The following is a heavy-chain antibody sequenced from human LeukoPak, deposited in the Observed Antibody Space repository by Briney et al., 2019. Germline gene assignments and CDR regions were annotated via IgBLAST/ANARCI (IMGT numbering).Heavy chain of an antibody. D-gene: IGHD3-16*01. V-gene: IGHV3-7*01. J-gene: IGHJ4*02. CDR1: GFTFSSYS. CDR3: VGHSDY. CDR2: IKQDGSEK. Sequence: GGSLRLSCAASGFTFSSYSMNWVRQAPGKGLEWVANIKQDGSEKYYVDSVKGRFTISRDNAKNSLYLQMNSLRAEDTAVYYCVGHSDYWGQGTLVTVSS.